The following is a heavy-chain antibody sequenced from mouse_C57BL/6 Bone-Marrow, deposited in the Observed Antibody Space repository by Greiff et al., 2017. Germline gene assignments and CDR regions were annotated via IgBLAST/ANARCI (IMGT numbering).Heavy chain of an antibody. J-gene: IGHJ1*03. D-gene: IGHD1-1*01. V-gene: IGHV8-12*01. Sequence: QVTLKVSGPGILQSSQTLSLSCSFSGFSLSTSGMGVSWIRQPSGKGLEWLAHIYWDDDKRYNPFLKSRLTISKDTSRNQVLLMITSVDTADTSTSCCAGGYGSFDIWGTGTTVTVSS. CDR2: IYWDDDK. CDR1: GFSLSTSGMG. CDR3: AGGYGSFDI.